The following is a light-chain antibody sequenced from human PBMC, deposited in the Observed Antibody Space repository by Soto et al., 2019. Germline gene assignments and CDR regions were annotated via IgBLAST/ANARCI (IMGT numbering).Light chain of an antibody. CDR1: QSVSSN. V-gene: IGKV3-15*01. CDR2: GAS. J-gene: IGKJ4*01. Sequence: EIVMTQSPATLSVSPGERATLSCRASQSVSSNLAWYQQKPGQAPRLLIYGASTRATGIPARFSGSGSGTEFTLTISSLQPEDFALYYCQQRSNWPLTFGGGTKVDIK. CDR3: QQRSNWPLT.